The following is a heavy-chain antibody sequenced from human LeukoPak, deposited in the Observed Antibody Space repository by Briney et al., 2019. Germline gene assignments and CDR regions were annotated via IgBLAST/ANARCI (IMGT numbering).Heavy chain of an antibody. CDR1: GYTFTSYF. CDR2: INPSGGST. CDR3: ARSSHSRSRGWFDP. D-gene: IGHD6-13*01. Sequence: ASVKVSCKASGYTFTSYFIHWVRQAPGQGLEWMGVINPSGGSTSYAQKFQGRVAMTRNTSSSTVYMDLSSLTSEDTAVYYCARSSHSRSRGWFDPWGQGTLVTVSS. J-gene: IGHJ5*02. V-gene: IGHV1-46*01.